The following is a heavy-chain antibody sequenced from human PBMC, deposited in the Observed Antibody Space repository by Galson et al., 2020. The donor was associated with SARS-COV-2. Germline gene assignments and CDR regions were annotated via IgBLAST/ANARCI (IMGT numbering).Heavy chain of an antibody. V-gene: IGHV3-33*01. CDR1: GFTFNGHA. CDR3: ARDGQSNSGWVFDF. CDR2: IIYDGSNK. Sequence: GESLKISCAASGFTFNGHAMHWIRQAPGKGLEWVAQIIYDGSNKYYLDSVEGRFTISRDNSENTVYLQMNNLRAEDTAVYYCARDGQSNSGWVFDFWGHGTLVTVSS. D-gene: IGHD6-19*01. J-gene: IGHJ4*01.